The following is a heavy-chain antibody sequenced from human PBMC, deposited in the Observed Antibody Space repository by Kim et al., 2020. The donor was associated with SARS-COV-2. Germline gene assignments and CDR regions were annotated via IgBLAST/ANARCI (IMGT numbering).Heavy chain of an antibody. CDR1: GFDFSDYY. CDR3: VIVNWNYVFFDY. J-gene: IGHJ4*02. CDR2: ISSSSTYT. D-gene: IGHD1-7*01. Sequence: GGSLRLSCAASGFDFSDYYMFWIRQAPGKGLEWVSFISSSSTYTNYANSVRGRFTISRDNAKNSLYLQMNSLRDEDTAVYYCVIVNWNYVFFDYWGQG. V-gene: IGHV3-11*06.